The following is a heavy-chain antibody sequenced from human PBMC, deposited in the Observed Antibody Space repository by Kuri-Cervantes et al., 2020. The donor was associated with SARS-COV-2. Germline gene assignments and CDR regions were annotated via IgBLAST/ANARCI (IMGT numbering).Heavy chain of an antibody. CDR3: ARDQYDFWSGYLRGIGDV. CDR2: ISYDGSNK. J-gene: IGHJ6*02. V-gene: IGHV3-30-3*01. Sequence: GGSLRLSCAASGFTFSSYAMHWVRQAPGKGLEWVAVISYDGSNKYYADSVEGRFTISRDNSKNTLYLQMNSLRAEDTAVYYCARDQYDFWSGYLRGIGDVWGQGTTVTVSS. D-gene: IGHD3-3*01. CDR1: GFTFSSYA.